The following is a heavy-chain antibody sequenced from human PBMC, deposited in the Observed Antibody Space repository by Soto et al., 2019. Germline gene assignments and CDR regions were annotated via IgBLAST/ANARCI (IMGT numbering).Heavy chain of an antibody. J-gene: IGHJ6*02. CDR3: ASEVVLVPAAIGGYYYYYGMDV. V-gene: IGHV3-11*01. Sequence: PGGSLRLSCAASGFTFSDYYMSWIRQAPGKGLEWVSYISSSGSTIYYADSVKGRFTISRDNAKNSLYLQMNSLRAEDSAVYYCASEVVLVPAAIGGYYYYYGMDVWGQGTTVTVSS. CDR2: ISSSGSTI. CDR1: GFTFSDYY. D-gene: IGHD2-2*01.